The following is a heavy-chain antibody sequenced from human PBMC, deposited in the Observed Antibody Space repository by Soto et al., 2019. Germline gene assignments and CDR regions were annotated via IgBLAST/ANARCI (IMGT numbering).Heavy chain of an antibody. CDR3: AKDGRDPRVSIAEALGYYYYGMDV. D-gene: IGHD6-13*01. CDR1: GFTFNSYA. Sequence: PGGSLRLSCVASGFTFNSYAMSWVRQAPGKGLEWVASFSASGGSTYYADSVKGRFTISRDNSRNTLYLQMNSLSVEDTAVYYCAKDGRDPRVSIAEALGYYYYGMDVWGQGTTVTVSS. V-gene: IGHV3-23*01. J-gene: IGHJ6*02. CDR2: FSASGGST.